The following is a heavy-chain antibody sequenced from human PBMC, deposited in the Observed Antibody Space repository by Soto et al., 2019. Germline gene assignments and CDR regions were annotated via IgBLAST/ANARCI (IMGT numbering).Heavy chain of an antibody. CDR2: IWYDGSNK. V-gene: IGHV3-33*01. CDR1: GFTFSSYG. Sequence: GGSLRLSCAASGFTFSSYGMHWVRQAPGKGLEWVAVIWYDGSNKYYADSVKGRFTISRDNSKNTLYLQMNSLRAEDTAVYYCARDLGRIVGATTGFDYWGQGTLVTVSS. CDR3: ARDLGRIVGATTGFDY. J-gene: IGHJ4*02. D-gene: IGHD1-26*01.